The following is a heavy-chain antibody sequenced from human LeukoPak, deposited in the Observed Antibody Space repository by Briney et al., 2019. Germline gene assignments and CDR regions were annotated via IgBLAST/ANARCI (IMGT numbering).Heavy chain of an antibody. CDR1: GYSFTNYW. CDR3: ARYSGSYLTYFDY. V-gene: IGHV5-51*01. D-gene: IGHD1-26*01. CDR2: IYPGDSDT. Sequence: GESLEISCKGSGYSFTNYWIGWVRQMPGKGLEWMGIIYPGDSDTRYSPSFQGQVTISADRSISTAYLQWSSLKASDTAMYYCARYSGSYLTYFDYWGQGTLVTVSS. J-gene: IGHJ4*02.